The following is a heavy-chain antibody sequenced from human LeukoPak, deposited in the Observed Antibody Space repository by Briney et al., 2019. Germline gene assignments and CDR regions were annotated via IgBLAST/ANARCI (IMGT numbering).Heavy chain of an antibody. CDR3: AKSGYNRFDY. D-gene: IGHD5-24*01. Sequence: GGSLRLSCAAPGFTFSSSAMSWVRQAPGKGLEWVSSISGSGSGGSTYYADSVKGRFTISRDNSKNTLYLQMNSLRAEDTAVYYCAKSGYNRFDYWGQGTLVTVSS. CDR1: GFTFSSSA. J-gene: IGHJ4*02. V-gene: IGHV3-23*01. CDR2: ISGSGSGGST.